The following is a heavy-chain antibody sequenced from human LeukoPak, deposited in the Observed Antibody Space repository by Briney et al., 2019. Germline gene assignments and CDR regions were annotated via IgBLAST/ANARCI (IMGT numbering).Heavy chain of an antibody. D-gene: IGHD3-22*01. Sequence: SETLSLTCTVSGGSISSYYWSWIRQPAGKGLEWIGRIYTSGSTNYNPSLNSRVTMSVDTSNNQFSLKLSSVTAADTAVYYCARDASDYYDSSGYYLGAFDIWGQGTMVTLSS. V-gene: IGHV4-4*07. CDR1: GGSISSYY. CDR2: IYTSGST. CDR3: ARDASDYYDSSGYYLGAFDI. J-gene: IGHJ3*02.